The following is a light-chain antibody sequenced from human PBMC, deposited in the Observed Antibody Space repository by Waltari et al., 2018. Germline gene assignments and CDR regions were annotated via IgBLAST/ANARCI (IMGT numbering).Light chain of an antibody. CDR3: CSYAGSAIWV. V-gene: IGLV2-23*01. CDR2: EDN. CDR1: SSDVGSYNF. J-gene: IGLJ3*02. Sequence: QSALTQPASVSGSPGQSITISCTGTSSDVGSYNFVTWYQQHPGKAPNLMIYEDNKRPSGVSNRFSGSKSGNTASLTISGLQAEDEADYYCCSYAGSAIWVFGGGTKLTVL.